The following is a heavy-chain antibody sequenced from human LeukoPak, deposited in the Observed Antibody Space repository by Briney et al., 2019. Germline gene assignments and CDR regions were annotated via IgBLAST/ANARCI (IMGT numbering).Heavy chain of an antibody. D-gene: IGHD6-13*01. CDR1: GCTFTNYA. V-gene: IGHV3-23*01. J-gene: IGHJ4*02. CDR2: ISGSGSST. Sequence: GGSLRLSCAASGCTFTNYAMSWVRQTPGKGLEWVSSISGSGSSTYYADSVKGRFTISRDNSKKTLYLRMHSLRAEDTAVYYCAAGLYSSNWYGHYWGQGTLVTVSS. CDR3: AAGLYSSNWYGHY.